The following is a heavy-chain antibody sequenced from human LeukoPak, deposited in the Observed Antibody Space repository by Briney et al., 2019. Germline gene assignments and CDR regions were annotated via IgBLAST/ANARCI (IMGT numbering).Heavy chain of an antibody. CDR3: TKEGLPSGSSWSAWFDP. V-gene: IGHV3-30*18. CDR1: GFTFSSYS. Sequence: PGGSLRLSCAASGFTFSSYSMNWVRQAPGKGLEWVAVIANDAKTTYYADSVKGRFTISRDNSKNTFYLQMNSLRAEDTGVYYCTKEGLPSGSSWSAWFDPWGQGTLVTVSS. D-gene: IGHD3-10*01. CDR2: IANDAKTT. J-gene: IGHJ5*02.